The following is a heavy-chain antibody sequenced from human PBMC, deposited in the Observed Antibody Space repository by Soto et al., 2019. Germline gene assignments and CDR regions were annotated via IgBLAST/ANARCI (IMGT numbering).Heavy chain of an antibody. CDR3: AKGSASARPYYFDS. Sequence: GGSLRLSCAASGFTFSSYAMSWVRQAPGKGLEWVSAISGSGGSTYYADSVKGRFTISRDNSKNTLYLQMNSLRVEDTATYYCAKGSASARPYYFDSWGQGSLVTVSS. V-gene: IGHV3-23*01. D-gene: IGHD6-6*01. CDR1: GFTFSSYA. CDR2: ISGSGGST. J-gene: IGHJ4*02.